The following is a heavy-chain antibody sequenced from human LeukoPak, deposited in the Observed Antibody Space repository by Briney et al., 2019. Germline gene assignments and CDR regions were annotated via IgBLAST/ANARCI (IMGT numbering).Heavy chain of an antibody. CDR2: ISAGGGST. Sequence: PGGSLRLSCAASGFAFSNYAMSWVRQAPGKGLEWVSAISAGGGSTYYADSVKGRFTISRDNSKNTLSLQLNSLRAEDTAVYYCAKEGSSSFQHWGQGTLVTVSS. V-gene: IGHV3-23*01. J-gene: IGHJ1*01. CDR1: GFAFSNYA. CDR3: AKEGSSSFQH. D-gene: IGHD6-13*01.